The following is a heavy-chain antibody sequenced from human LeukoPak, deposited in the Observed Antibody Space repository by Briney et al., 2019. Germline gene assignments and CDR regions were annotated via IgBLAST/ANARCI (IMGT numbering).Heavy chain of an antibody. J-gene: IGHJ4*02. Sequence: PSQTLSLTCAVSGGSISSDNWWSWFRQPPGKGLEWIGSIYYSGSTYYNPSLKSRVTISVDTSKNQFSLKLTSVTAADRAVYFCASSFRAGPTRGLFDYWGQGKLVTVSS. CDR1: GGSISSDNW. V-gene: IGHV4-30-2*03. D-gene: IGHD3-10*01. CDR3: ASSFRAGPTRGLFDY. CDR2: IYYSGST.